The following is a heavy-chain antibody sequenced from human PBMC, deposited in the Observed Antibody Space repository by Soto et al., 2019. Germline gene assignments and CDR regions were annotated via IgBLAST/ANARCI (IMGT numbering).Heavy chain of an antibody. V-gene: IGHV1-18*01. Sequence: SVHVSCQASCYTFTRYGISLLRQAPGQGREWIGWISAYNGNTNYAQKLQGRVTMTTDTSTSTASMELRSLRSDDTAVYYCARVNYYDSSGYVDYWGQGTLVTVSS. D-gene: IGHD3-22*01. J-gene: IGHJ4*02. CDR2: ISAYNGNT. CDR1: CYTFTRYG. CDR3: ARVNYYDSSGYVDY.